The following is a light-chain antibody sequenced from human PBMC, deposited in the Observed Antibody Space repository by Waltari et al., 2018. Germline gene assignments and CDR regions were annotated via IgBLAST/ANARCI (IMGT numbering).Light chain of an antibody. J-gene: IGKJ1*01. V-gene: IGKV3-20*01. CDR1: QSVGRS. Sequence: SCRAGQSVGRSLAWYQQKPGQAARLLIYDTSSRATGIPDRFRGSGSGTDFSLTISRLEPEDFAVYYCQHYVSLPATFGQGTKVEIK. CDR3: QHYVSLPAT. CDR2: DTS.